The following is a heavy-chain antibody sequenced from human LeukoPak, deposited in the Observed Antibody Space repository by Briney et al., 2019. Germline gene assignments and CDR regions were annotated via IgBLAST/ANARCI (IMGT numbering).Heavy chain of an antibody. J-gene: IGHJ4*02. CDR1: GFTFSDYY. V-gene: IGHV3-11*01. Sequence: GGSLRHSCSASGFTFSDYYMSWFRQAPGKGLEWVSYISSSVSTMYYADSVKGRFTISRDNAKNSLSLQMNSLRAEDTAVYYCARLGSIAAAGTVDYWGQGTLVTVSS. D-gene: IGHD6-13*01. CDR2: ISSSVSTM. CDR3: ARLGSIAAAGTVDY.